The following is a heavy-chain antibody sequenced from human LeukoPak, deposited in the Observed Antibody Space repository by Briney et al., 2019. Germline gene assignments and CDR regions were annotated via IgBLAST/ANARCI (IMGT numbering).Heavy chain of an antibody. J-gene: IGHJ4*02. V-gene: IGHV4-30-2*01. Sequence: PSQTLSLTCAASGGSISSGGYSWSWIRQPPGKGLEWIGYIYHSGSTYYNPSLKSRVTISVDRSKNQFSLKLSSVTAADTAVYYCARVTLGSYDILTGYYHYYFDYWGQGTLVTVSS. CDR2: IYHSGST. D-gene: IGHD3-9*01. CDR3: ARVTLGSYDILTGYYHYYFDY. CDR1: GGSISSGGYS.